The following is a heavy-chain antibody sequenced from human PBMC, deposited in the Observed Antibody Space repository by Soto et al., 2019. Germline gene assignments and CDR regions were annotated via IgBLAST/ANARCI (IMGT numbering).Heavy chain of an antibody. CDR3: AKGYDSSGEECDY. CDR2: ISYDGSNK. Sequence: QVQLVESGGGVVQPGRSLRLSCAASGFTFSSYGMHWVRQAPGKGLEWVAVISYDGSNKYYADSVKGRFTISRDNSKNTLYLQMNSLRAEDTAVYYCAKGYDSSGEECDYWGQGTLVTVSS. J-gene: IGHJ4*02. V-gene: IGHV3-30*18. CDR1: GFTFSSYG. D-gene: IGHD3-22*01.